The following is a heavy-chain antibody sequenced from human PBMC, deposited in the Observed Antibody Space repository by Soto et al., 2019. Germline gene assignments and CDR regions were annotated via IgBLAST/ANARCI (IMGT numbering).Heavy chain of an antibody. Sequence: PGESLKISCKGSGYSFTSYWIGWVRQMPGKGREWMGIIYPGDSDTRYSPSVQGQVTIPADKAISTAYLQWSSLKASDTAMYYCARPAAAGTSDAFDIWGQGTMVTVSS. D-gene: IGHD6-13*01. J-gene: IGHJ3*02. CDR1: GYSFTSYW. V-gene: IGHV5-51*01. CDR3: ARPAAAGTSDAFDI. CDR2: IYPGDSDT.